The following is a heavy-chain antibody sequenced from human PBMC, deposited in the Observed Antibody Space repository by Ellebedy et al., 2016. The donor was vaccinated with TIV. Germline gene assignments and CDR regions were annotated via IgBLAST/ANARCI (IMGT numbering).Heavy chain of an antibody. J-gene: IGHJ4*02. CDR1: GFTFKNYA. D-gene: IGHD3-22*01. CDR2: ISANTLNI. Sequence: PGGSLRLSCAASGFTFKNYAINWVRQAPGKGLEWVSAISANTLNIYYADTVRGRFTISRDNSKNTVYLQMNSLRAEDTAVYYCAKGRGGGSDSSAPRYYFDYWGLGTLVTVSS. CDR3: AKGRGGGSDSSAPRYYFDY. V-gene: IGHV3-23*01.